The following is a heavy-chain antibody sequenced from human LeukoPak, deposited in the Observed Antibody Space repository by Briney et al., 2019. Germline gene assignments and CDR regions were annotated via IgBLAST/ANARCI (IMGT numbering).Heavy chain of an antibody. J-gene: IGHJ4*02. D-gene: IGHD5-12*01. CDR2: INPNSGGT. V-gene: IGHV1-2*02. CDR1: GYTFTGYY. CDR3: ASNPNADSGYDLSFDY. Sequence: GASVKVPCKASGYTFTGYYMHWVRQAPGQGLEWMGWINPNSGGTNYAQKFQGRVTMTRDTSISTAYMELSRLRSDDTAVHYCASNPNADSGYDLSFDYWGQGTLVTISS.